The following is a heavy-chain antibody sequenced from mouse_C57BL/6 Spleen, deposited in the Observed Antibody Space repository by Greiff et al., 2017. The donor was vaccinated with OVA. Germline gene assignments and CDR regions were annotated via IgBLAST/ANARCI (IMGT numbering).Heavy chain of an antibody. CDR3: TRGPYDYDLYYYAMDY. D-gene: IGHD2-4*01. CDR2: IYPGNSDT. J-gene: IGHJ4*01. CDR1: GYTFTSYW. Sequence: VQLQQSGPVLARPGASVKMSCKTSGYTFTSYWMHWVKQRPGQGLEWIGAIYPGNSDTSYNQKFKGKAKLTAVTSASTAYMELSSLTNEDSAVYYCTRGPYDYDLYYYAMDYWGQGTSVTVSS. V-gene: IGHV1-5*01.